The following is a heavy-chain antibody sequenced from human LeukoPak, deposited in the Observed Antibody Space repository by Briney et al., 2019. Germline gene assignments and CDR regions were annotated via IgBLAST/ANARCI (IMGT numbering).Heavy chain of an antibody. V-gene: IGHV3-23*01. D-gene: IGHD1-26*01. CDR1: GFNFSTYA. Sequence: GGSLRLSCAASGFNFSTYAMSWVRQAPGKGLEWVSGIGGGDTHYADSVKGRFTISRDNSKSTVELHMSSLRVEDTAVYYCAKDGQSFNSMWDYLDSWGRGTLVTVSS. CDR2: IGGGDT. J-gene: IGHJ4*02. CDR3: AKDGQSFNSMWDYLDS.